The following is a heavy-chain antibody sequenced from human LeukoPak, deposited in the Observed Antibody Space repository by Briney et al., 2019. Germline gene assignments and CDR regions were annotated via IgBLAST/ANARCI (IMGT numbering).Heavy chain of an antibody. D-gene: IGHD1-1*01. CDR1: GFTFNSYG. CDR3: ARDNLEPGSFDY. CDR2: IWYDGSNE. Sequence: GGSLRLPCAASGFTFNSYGMHWVRQAPGKGLQWVAVIWYDGSNEYYADSVKGRFTISRDNSGNTLYLQMNSLRAEDTAVYYCARDNLEPGSFDYWGQGTLVTVSS. J-gene: IGHJ4*02. V-gene: IGHV3-33*01.